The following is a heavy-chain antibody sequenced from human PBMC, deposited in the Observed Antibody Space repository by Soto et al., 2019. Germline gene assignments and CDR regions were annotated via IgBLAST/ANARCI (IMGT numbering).Heavy chain of an antibody. D-gene: IGHD2-15*01. J-gene: IGHJ4*02. V-gene: IGHV4-39*01. CDR1: GDSISSSRYY. CDR2: IYYSGNA. Sequence: KTSETLSLTCTASGDSISSSRYYWGWIRQPPGKGLEWIGSIYYSGNAYYNPSLKSRVTISADTSKNQFSLRLSSVTAADTAVYYCARHSVVVAATSLHYFDYWGQGTLVTVSS. CDR3: ARHSVVVAATSLHYFDY.